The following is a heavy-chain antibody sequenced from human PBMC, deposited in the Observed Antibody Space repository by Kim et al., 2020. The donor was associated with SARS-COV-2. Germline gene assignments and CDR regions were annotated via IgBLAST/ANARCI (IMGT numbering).Heavy chain of an antibody. J-gene: IGHJ4*02. CDR1: GGSISSYY. CDR3: ARCGYSYGCDY. D-gene: IGHD5-18*01. V-gene: IGHV4-59*01. CDR2: IYYSGST. Sequence: SETLSLTCTVSGGSISSYYWSWIRQPPGKGLEWIGYIYYSGSTNYNPSLKSRVTISVDTSKNQFSLKLSSVTAADTAVYYCARCGYSYGCDYWGQGTLVTVSS.